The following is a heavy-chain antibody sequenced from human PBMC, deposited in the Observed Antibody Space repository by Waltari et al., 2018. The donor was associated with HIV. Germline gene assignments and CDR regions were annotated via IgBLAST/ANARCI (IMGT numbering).Heavy chain of an antibody. J-gene: IGHJ4*02. Sequence: DVYLVESGGGVVKTGGSIRLTCEASGFDLRHYSMNWVRQSPVNGLGWVAAIRRGKNEKHYVDSVRGRFVISRDNSESSVYLQMEFLREEDTATYFCVRDDPGYGPIDHWGQGTLVSV. CDR3: VRDDPGYGPIDH. CDR2: IRRGKNEK. D-gene: IGHD5-18*01. CDR1: GFDLRHYS. V-gene: IGHV3-7*03.